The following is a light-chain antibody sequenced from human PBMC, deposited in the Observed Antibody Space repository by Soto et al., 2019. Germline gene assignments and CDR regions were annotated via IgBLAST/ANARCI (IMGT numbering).Light chain of an antibody. Sequence: QSALTQPRSVSGSPGQSVTISCTGTSSDVGGYNYVSWYQQHPGKAPKLMIYAVTGRPSGVPDRFSGSKSGNTASLTISGLQTEDEADYYCCSYAGSYTYVKFGGGTKLTVL. CDR1: SSDVGGYNY. CDR2: AVT. J-gene: IGLJ2*01. CDR3: CSYAGSYTYVK. V-gene: IGLV2-11*01.